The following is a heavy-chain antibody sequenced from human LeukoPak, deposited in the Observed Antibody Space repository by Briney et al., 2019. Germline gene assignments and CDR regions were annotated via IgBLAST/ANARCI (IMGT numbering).Heavy chain of an antibody. Sequence: APVKVSCKASGYTFTSYGVSWVRQAPGPGLEWMGWVSAKNGNTNYVQKLRGRVTMTTDTSTSTVYMELRSLRSDDTAVYYCARDLGYCSGGSCYRNWFDPWGQGTLVTVSS. V-gene: IGHV1-18*01. CDR1: GYTFTSYG. CDR2: VSAKNGNT. CDR3: ARDLGYCSGGSCYRNWFDP. D-gene: IGHD2-15*01. J-gene: IGHJ5*02.